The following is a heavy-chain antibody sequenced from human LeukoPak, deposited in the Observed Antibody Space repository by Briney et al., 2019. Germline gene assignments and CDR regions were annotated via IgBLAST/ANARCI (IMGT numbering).Heavy chain of an antibody. J-gene: IGHJ4*02. D-gene: IGHD1-26*01. CDR1: GGSFSGYY. Sequence: LETLSLTCAVYGGSFSGYYWSWIRQPPGKGLEWIGEINHSGSTNYNPSLKSRVTISVDTSKNQFSLKLSSVTAADTAVYYCARAVSGRKIDYWGQGTLVTVSS. CDR3: ARAVSGRKIDY. CDR2: INHSGST. V-gene: IGHV4-34*01.